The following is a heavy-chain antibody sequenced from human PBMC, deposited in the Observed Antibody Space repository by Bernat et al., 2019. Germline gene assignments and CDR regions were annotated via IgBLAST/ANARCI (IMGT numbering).Heavy chain of an antibody. CDR3: TTVGSGSYSEDYYYYGMDV. Sequence: EGQRGEAGGGGGKPGGSLRLSCAASGFTFSNAWMSWVRQAPGKGLEWVGRIKSKTDGGTTDYAAPVKGRFTISRDDSKNTLYLQMNSLKTEDTAVYYCTTVGSGSYSEDYYYYGMDVWGQGTTVTVSS. V-gene: IGHV3-15*01. CDR1: GFTFSNAW. D-gene: IGHD1-26*01. CDR2: IKSKTDGGTT. J-gene: IGHJ6*02.